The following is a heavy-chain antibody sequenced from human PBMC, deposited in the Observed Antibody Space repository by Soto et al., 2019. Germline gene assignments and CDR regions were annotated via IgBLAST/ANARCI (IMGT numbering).Heavy chain of an antibody. J-gene: IGHJ6*02. CDR2: ISSSSSYI. CDR1: GFTFSSYS. V-gene: IGHV3-21*01. D-gene: IGHD6-13*01. Sequence: EVQLVESGGGLVKPGGSLRLSCAASGFTFSSYSMNWVRQAPGKGLEWVSSISSSSSYIYYADSVKGRFTISRDNAKNSLYLQMNSLRAEDTAVYYCARDGAGSSSWSYYYYGMDVWGQGTTVTVSS. CDR3: ARDGAGSSSWSYYYYGMDV.